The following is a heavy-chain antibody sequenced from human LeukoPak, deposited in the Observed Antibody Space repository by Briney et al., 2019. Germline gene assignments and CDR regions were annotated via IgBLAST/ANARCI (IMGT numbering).Heavy chain of an antibody. CDR3: ARFDSFDVTGYYGGY. Sequence: NPSETLSLTCTVSGGSISSGSYYWSWIRQPAGKGLEWIGILFQSETTYYSPSLKSRVTISLDTSKNQFSLKLSSVTAADTAVYYCARFDSFDVTGYYGGYWGQGTLVTVSS. CDR2: LFQSETT. J-gene: IGHJ4*02. V-gene: IGHV4-39*07. D-gene: IGHD1-1*01. CDR1: GGSISSGSYY.